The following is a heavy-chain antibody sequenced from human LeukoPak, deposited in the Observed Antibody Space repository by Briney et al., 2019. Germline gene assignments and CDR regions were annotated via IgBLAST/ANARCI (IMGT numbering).Heavy chain of an antibody. V-gene: IGHV3-30*04. CDR2: ISYDGSNK. Sequence: PGRSLRLSCAASGFTFSTYAMHWVRQAPGKGLEWVAVISYDGSNKYYADSVKGRFTISRDNSKNTLYLQMNSLRAEDTAVYYCARDCGGDCYSIYYYYYYGMDVWGKGTTVTVSS. CDR1: GFTFSTYA. CDR3: ARDCGGDCYSIYYYYYYGMDV. J-gene: IGHJ6*04. D-gene: IGHD2-21*02.